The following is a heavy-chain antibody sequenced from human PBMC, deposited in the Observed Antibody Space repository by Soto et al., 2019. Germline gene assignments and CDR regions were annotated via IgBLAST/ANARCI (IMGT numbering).Heavy chain of an antibody. Sequence: ASVKVSCKASGYTFTSYAMHWVRQAPGQRLEWMGWINAGNGNTKNSQKFQGRVTITRDTSASTAYMELSSLRSDDTAVYYCARDPSGPYYYYGMDVWGQGTTVTVSS. CDR2: INAGNGNT. V-gene: IGHV1-3*01. CDR3: ARDPSGPYYYYGMDV. J-gene: IGHJ6*02. D-gene: IGHD3-3*01. CDR1: GYTFTSYA.